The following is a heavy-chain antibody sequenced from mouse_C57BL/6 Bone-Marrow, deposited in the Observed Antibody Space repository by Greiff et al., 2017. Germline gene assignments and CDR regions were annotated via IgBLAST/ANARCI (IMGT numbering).Heavy chain of an antibody. CDR1: GFNIKDDY. J-gene: IGHJ2*01. V-gene: IGHV14-4*01. Sequence: EVKLVESGAELVRPGASVKLSCTASGFNIKDDYMHWVKQRPEQGLEWIGWIDPENGDTEYASKFQGKATITADTSSNTAYLQLSSLTSEDTAVYYCTTDDPDYWGQGTTLTVSS. CDR3: TTDDPDY. CDR2: IDPENGDT. D-gene: IGHD2-3*01.